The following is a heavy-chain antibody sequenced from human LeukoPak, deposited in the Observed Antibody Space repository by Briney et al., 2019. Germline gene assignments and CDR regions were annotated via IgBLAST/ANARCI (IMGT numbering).Heavy chain of an antibody. CDR1: GGSISSSSYY. V-gene: IGHV4-39*01. CDR2: IYYSGST. J-gene: IGHJ4*02. Sequence: SETLSLTCTVSGGSISSSSYYWGWIRQPPGKGLEWIGSIYYSGSTYYNPSLKSRVTISVDTSKNQFSLKLSSVTAADTAVYYYARLVHGATTPQYYFDYWGQGTLVTVS. CDR3: ARLVHGATTPQYYFDY. D-gene: IGHD1-26*01.